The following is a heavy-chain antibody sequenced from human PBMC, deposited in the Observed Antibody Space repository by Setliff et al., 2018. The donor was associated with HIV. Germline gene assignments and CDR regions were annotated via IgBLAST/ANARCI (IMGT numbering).Heavy chain of an antibody. D-gene: IGHD3-22*01. J-gene: IGHJ3*02. Sequence: GGSLRLSCAASGFTFSSYEMNWVRQSPGKWLEWLSYISSSGRTIYYADSVKGRFTISRDNAKNSLYLQMNSLRAEDTAVYYCARDYYDSSGYYYRDAFDMWGQGTMVTVS. CDR1: GFTFSSYE. V-gene: IGHV3-48*03. CDR3: ARDYYDSSGYYYRDAFDM. CDR2: ISSSGRTI.